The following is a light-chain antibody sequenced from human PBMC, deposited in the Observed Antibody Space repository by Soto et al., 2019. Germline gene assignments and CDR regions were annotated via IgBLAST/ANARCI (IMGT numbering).Light chain of an antibody. CDR1: SSDVGGYIY. V-gene: IGLV2-14*01. CDR3: SSFNSRKTLV. J-gene: IGLJ2*01. CDR2: DVS. Sequence: QSALTQPASVSGSPGQSITISCTGTSSDVGGYIYVSWHQQHPGTAPKLMIYDVSNRPSGVSNRFSGSKSGNTASLTISGLQAEDEADYYCSSFNSRKTLVFGGGTKLTVL.